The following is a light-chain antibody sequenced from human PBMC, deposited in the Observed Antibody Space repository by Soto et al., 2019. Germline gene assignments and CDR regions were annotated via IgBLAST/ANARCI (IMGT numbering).Light chain of an antibody. J-gene: IGLJ1*01. V-gene: IGLV2-14*01. CDR1: SSDVGGYNY. CDR2: DVS. Sequence: QSVLTQPASVSGSPGQSITISCTGTSSDVGGYNYVSWYQQHPGKAPKLMIYDVSNRPSGVSNRFSGSKSGNTASLTISGLQAEDEADYYCCSYTSSTIYVVGTGTKV. CDR3: CSYTSSTIYV.